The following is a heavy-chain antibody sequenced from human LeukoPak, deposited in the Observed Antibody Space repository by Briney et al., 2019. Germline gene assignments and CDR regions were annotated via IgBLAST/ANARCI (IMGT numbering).Heavy chain of an antibody. CDR1: GFTFSSYT. J-gene: IGHJ6*02. CDR3: ARDPTPRYCSGGSCYTHYGMDV. CDR2: ISSSSSYI. Sequence: GGSLRLSCAASGFTFSSYTMNWVRQAPWKGLEWVSSISSSSSYIYYADSVKGRLTISRDNAKNSLYLQMNSLRAEDTAVYYCARDPTPRYCSGGSCYTHYGMDVWGQGTTVTVSS. V-gene: IGHV3-21*01. D-gene: IGHD2-15*01.